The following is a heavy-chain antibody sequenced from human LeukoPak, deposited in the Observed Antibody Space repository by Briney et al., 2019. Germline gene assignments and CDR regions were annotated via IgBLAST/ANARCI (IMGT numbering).Heavy chain of an antibody. CDR3: ARIESSGSAIDI. CDR1: GFTFSDYY. J-gene: IGHJ3*02. V-gene: IGHV3-11*01. Sequence: GGSLRLSCAASGFTFSDYYMTWIRQAPGKGLDCFSYISDTGDTTYYADSVKGRFTISRDNAKNSLYLQMNSLKAEDTALYYCARIESSGSAIDIWGQGTMVTVSS. D-gene: IGHD3-22*01. CDR2: ISDTGDTT.